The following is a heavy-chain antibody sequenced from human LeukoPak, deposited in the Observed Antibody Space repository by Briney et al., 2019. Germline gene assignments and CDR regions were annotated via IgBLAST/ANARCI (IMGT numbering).Heavy chain of an antibody. Sequence: SGPTLVKPTQTLTLTCTFSGFSLTTSGVGVGWIRQPPGKALEWLAFIDWDDNKRYSPSLKTRLTITKDTSKNQVVLRMTNMDPVDTGTYYCAHSIRYFDWLFFPPYDFDYWGQGTLVSVSS. V-gene: IGHV2-5*02. CDR2: IDWDDNK. CDR1: GFSLTTSGVG. J-gene: IGHJ4*02. D-gene: IGHD3-9*01. CDR3: AHSIRYFDWLFFPPYDFDY.